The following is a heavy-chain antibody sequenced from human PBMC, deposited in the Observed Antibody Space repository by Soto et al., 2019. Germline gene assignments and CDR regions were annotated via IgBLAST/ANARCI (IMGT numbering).Heavy chain of an antibody. D-gene: IGHD3-3*01. CDR1: GGSFSGYY. Sequence: SETLSLTCAVYGGSFSGYYWSWIRQPPGKGLEWIGEINHSGSTNYNPSLKSRVTISVDTSKNQFSLKLSSVTAADTAVYYCAMFYYDFWSGYYKNAFDIWGQGTMVTVSS. J-gene: IGHJ3*02. V-gene: IGHV4-34*01. CDR3: AMFYYDFWSGYYKNAFDI. CDR2: INHSGST.